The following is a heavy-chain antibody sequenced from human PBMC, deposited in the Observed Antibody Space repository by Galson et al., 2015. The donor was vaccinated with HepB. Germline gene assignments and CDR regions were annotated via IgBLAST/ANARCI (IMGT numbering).Heavy chain of an antibody. Sequence: SLRLSCAGSGFTFSSYAMSWVRQAPGKGLEWVSAISGSGAGTYYGDSVKGRLTISRDNSKNTLYLQMNSLRVEDTAVYFCAKGIGGPREPWYYFDHWGQGILVTVSS. D-gene: IGHD1-26*01. CDR1: GFTFSSYA. CDR3: AKGIGGPREPWYYFDH. V-gene: IGHV3-23*01. CDR2: ISGSGAGT. J-gene: IGHJ4*02.